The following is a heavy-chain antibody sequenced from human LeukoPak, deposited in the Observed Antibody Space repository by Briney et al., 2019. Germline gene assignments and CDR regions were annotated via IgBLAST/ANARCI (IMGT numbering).Heavy chain of an antibody. CDR2: IYHSGST. V-gene: IGHV4-38-2*01. CDR1: GYSISSGYY. Sequence: PSETLSLTCAVSGYSISSGYYWGWIRQPPGKGLEWIGSIYHSGSTYYNPSLKSRVTISVDTSKNQFSLKLSSVTAADTAVYYCARRLDSWSFDYWGQGTLVTVSS. J-gene: IGHJ4*02. D-gene: IGHD3-9*01. CDR3: ARRLDSWSFDY.